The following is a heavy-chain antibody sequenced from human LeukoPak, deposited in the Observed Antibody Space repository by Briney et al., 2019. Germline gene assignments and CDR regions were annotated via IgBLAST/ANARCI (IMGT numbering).Heavy chain of an antibody. J-gene: IGHJ6*03. V-gene: IGHV1-69*05. Sequence: GSSVKVSCKASGGTFSSYAISWVRQAPGQGLEWMGGIIPIFGTANYAQKFQGRVTITTDESTSTAYMELSSLRSEDTAVYYCARENYYYYYVDVWGKGTTVTVSS. CDR3: ARENYYYYYVDV. CDR2: IIPIFGTA. CDR1: GGTFSSYA.